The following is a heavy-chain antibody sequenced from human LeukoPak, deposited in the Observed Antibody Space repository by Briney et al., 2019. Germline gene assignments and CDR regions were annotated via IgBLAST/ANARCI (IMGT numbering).Heavy chain of an antibody. D-gene: IGHD1-26*01. CDR2: ISSSSSYI. CDR3: ARGPIQDSGRYYVGDY. J-gene: IGHJ4*02. V-gene: IGHV3-21*01. Sequence: GGSLRLSCAASGFTFSSYSMNWVRQAPGKGLEWVSSISSSSSYIYYADSVKGRFTISRDNAKNSLYLQMNSLGAEDTAVYYCARGPIQDSGRYYVGDYWGQGTLVTVSS. CDR1: GFTFSSYS.